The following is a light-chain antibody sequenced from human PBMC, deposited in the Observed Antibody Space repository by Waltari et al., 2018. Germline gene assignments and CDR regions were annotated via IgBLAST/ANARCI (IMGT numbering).Light chain of an antibody. J-gene: IGKJ3*01. V-gene: IGKV1-39*01. Sequence: DIQMTQSPPSLSASVGDRVTVTCRASQGISNFLNWYQQKPGKAPKLLIYTASTLQSGVPSRFSGDGSGTEFTLTISSLQPEDFATYYCHQSYSFPETFGPGTKVDV. CDR3: HQSYSFPET. CDR2: TAS. CDR1: QGISNF.